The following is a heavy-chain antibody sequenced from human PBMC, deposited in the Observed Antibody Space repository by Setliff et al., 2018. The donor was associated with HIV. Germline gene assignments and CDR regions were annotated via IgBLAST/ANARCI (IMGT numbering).Heavy chain of an antibody. J-gene: IGHJ5*02. D-gene: IGHD2-21*02. V-gene: IGHV4-31*03. Sequence: SETLSLTCTVSGVSISSGDYYWSWIRQHPGKGLEWIGYIYYSGSTYYNPSLKSRVTISVDTSKNQFSLRLSSVTAADTAVYYCARAVCGGDCYSRLNWFDPWGQGTLVTVSS. CDR1: GVSISSGDYY. CDR2: IYYSGST. CDR3: ARAVCGGDCYSRLNWFDP.